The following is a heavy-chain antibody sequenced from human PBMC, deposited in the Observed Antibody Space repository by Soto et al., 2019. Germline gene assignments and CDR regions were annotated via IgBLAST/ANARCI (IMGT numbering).Heavy chain of an antibody. CDR3: AQRLGGSNYNPFDS. V-gene: IGHV3-23*01. D-gene: IGHD4-4*01. J-gene: IGHJ4*02. CDR2: ISGSGGST. CDR1: GFTFSNYA. Sequence: GGSLRLSCAASGFTFSNYAMSWVRQAPGKGLEWVSAISGSGGSTYYADSVKGRFTISRDNSKNTLYLQMNRLRAEDTAVHYCAQRLGGSNYNPFDSWGQGTLVTVSS.